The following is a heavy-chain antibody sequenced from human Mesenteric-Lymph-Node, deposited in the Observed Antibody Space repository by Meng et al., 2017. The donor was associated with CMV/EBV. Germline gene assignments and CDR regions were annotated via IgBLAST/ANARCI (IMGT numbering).Heavy chain of an antibody. CDR3: ARGGFFYCSSTSCLYYYYYYGMDV. D-gene: IGHD2-2*01. Sequence: GESLKISCAASGFTFSSYWMSWVRQAPGKGLEWVAVISYDGSNKYYADSVKGRFTISRDNSKNTLYLQMNSLRAEDTAVYYCARGGFFYCSSTSCLYYYYYYGMDVWGQGTTVTVSS. J-gene: IGHJ6*02. CDR2: ISYDGSNK. V-gene: IGHV3-30-3*01. CDR1: GFTFSSYW.